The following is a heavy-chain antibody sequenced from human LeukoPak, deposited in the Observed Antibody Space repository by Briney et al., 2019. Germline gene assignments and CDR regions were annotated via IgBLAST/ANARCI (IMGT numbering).Heavy chain of an antibody. V-gene: IGHV1-69*04. Sequence: ASVKVSCKASVGTSSTYAIRRGPQAPGQGLEWMGRIIPILGIANYAQKFQGRVTITADKSTSTAYMELSSLRSEDTAVYYCARLGITAAHFDYWGEGTLVTVSS. CDR2: IIPILGIA. D-gene: IGHD6-13*01. CDR3: ARLGITAAHFDY. CDR1: VGTSSTYA. J-gene: IGHJ4*02.